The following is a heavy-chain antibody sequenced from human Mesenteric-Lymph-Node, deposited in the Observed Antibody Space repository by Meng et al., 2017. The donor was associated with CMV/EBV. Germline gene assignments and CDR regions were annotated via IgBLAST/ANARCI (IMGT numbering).Heavy chain of an antibody. D-gene: IGHD3-10*01. V-gene: IGHV3-66*01. CDR1: GFNVRDKY. Sequence: EVHLVAAGGGLVQSGGFQGLSCAASGFNVRDKYMSWVRQAPGKGLEWVCIIYRGDNTYYIDSVKDRFTVSRDNSKNTMYLQMNSLGVEDTAVYYCTGDSVSNPNLDYWGQGTLVTVSS. J-gene: IGHJ4*02. CDR2: IYRGDNT. CDR3: TGDSVSNPNLDY.